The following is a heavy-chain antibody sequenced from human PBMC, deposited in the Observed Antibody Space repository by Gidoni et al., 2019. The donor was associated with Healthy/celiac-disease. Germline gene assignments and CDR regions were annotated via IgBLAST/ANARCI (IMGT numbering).Heavy chain of an antibody. CDR3: ARVGGNSWGFDY. CDR2: ISYDGSNK. D-gene: IGHD2-21*02. V-gene: IGHV3-30-3*01. CDR1: GFTFSSYA. Sequence: QVQLVESGGGVVQPGRSLRLSCAASGFTFSSYAMHWVRQAPGKGLEWVAVISYDGSNKYYADSVKGRFTISRDNSKNTLYLQMNSLRAEDTAVYYCARVGGNSWGFDYWGQGTLVTVSS. J-gene: IGHJ4*02.